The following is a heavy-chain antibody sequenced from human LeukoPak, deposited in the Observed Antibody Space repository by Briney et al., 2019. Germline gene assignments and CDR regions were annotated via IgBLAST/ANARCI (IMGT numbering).Heavy chain of an antibody. J-gene: IGHJ4*02. D-gene: IGHD3-10*01. V-gene: IGHV4-39*07. Sequence: SETLSLTCAVSGGSISSSSYYWGWIRQPPGKGLEWIGSIYYSGSTYYNPSLKSRVTISVDTSKNQFSLKLSSVTAADTAVYYCARDLWFGDLLYVHWGQGTLVTVSS. CDR3: ARDLWFGDLLYVH. CDR2: IYYSGST. CDR1: GGSISSSSYY.